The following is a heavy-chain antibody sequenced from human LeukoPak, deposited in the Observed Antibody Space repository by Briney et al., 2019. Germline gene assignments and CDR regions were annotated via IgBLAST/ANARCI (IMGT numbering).Heavy chain of an antibody. D-gene: IGHD1/OR15-1a*01. CDR2: IIPIFGTA. CDR3: AREREQLRRAFDI. V-gene: IGHV1-69*05. Sequence: GASVKVSCKASGGTFSSYAISWVRQAPGQGLEWMGGIIPIFGTANYAQKFQGRVTITTDESTSTAYMELSSLRSEDTAVYYCAREREQLRRAFDIWGQGTMVTVSS. CDR1: GGTFSSYA. J-gene: IGHJ3*02.